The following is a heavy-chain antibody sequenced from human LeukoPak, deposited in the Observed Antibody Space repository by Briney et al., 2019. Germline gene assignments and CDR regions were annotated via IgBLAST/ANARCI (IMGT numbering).Heavy chain of an antibody. CDR1: GFTFSNNW. Sequence: GESLRLSCAASGFTFSNNWMHWVRQAPGKGLVWVSRINGDGSITDYADAVKGRFTISRDNAKSTLYLQMNSLRAEDTAVYYCAQVRVTSSRNVFNMWGQGTMVTVSS. CDR2: INGDGSIT. J-gene: IGHJ3*02. D-gene: IGHD6-13*01. CDR3: AQVRVTSSRNVFNM. V-gene: IGHV3-74*01.